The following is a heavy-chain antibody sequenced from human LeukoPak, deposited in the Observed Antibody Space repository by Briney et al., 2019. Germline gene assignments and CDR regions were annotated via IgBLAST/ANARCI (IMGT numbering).Heavy chain of an antibody. CDR3: ARGFSGYDTTSGYYYYYYMDV. J-gene: IGHJ6*03. D-gene: IGHD5-12*01. CDR2: FYTSGTT. Sequence: SETLSLTCTVSGGSISSYYWSWIRQPAGKGLEWIGRFYTSGTTNYNPSLKSRVTMSVDTSKNQFSLKLSSVTAADTAVYYCARGFSGYDTTSGYYYYYYMDVWGKGTTVTVSS. V-gene: IGHV4-4*07. CDR1: GGSISSYY.